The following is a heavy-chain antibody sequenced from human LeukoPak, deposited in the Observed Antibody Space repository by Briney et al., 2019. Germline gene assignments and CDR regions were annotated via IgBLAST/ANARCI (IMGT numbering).Heavy chain of an antibody. J-gene: IGHJ4*02. V-gene: IGHV4-4*07. D-gene: IGHD3-22*01. Sequence: PSETLSLTCTVSGGSISSYYWSWIRQPAGKGLEWIGRIYTSGGTNYNPSLKSRVTMSVDTSKNQFSLKLSSVTAADTAVYYCARDLYYYDSSGYSDQYYFDYWGQGTLVTVSS. CDR1: GGSISSYY. CDR3: ARDLYYYDSSGYSDQYYFDY. CDR2: IYTSGGT.